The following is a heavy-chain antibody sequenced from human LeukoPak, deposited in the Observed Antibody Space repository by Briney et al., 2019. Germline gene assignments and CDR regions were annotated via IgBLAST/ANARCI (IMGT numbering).Heavy chain of an antibody. CDR2: ISSSSSYI. Sequence: GGSLRLSCAASGFTFSSYSMNWVRQAPGKGLEWVSSISSSSSYIYYADSVKGRFTISRDNAKNSLYLQKNSLRAEDTAVYYCARDSATVPDYWGQGTLVTVSS. CDR1: GFTFSSYS. CDR3: ARDSATVPDY. D-gene: IGHD4-17*01. V-gene: IGHV3-21*01. J-gene: IGHJ4*02.